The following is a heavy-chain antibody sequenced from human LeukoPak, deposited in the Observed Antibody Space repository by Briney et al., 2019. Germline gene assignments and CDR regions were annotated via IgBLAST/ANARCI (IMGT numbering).Heavy chain of an antibody. D-gene: IGHD2-2*01. CDR1: GFTFRSYG. Sequence: HPGGSPRLSCAASGFTFRSYGLHWARQAPGKGLEWVAVISYDGSNKYYADSVKGRFTISRDNSKNALNLQMNSLRAEDTAVYYCAKDQKVVVPVATDFDYWGQGTLVTVSS. CDR3: AKDQKVVVPVATDFDY. J-gene: IGHJ4*02. V-gene: IGHV3-30*18. CDR2: ISYDGSNK.